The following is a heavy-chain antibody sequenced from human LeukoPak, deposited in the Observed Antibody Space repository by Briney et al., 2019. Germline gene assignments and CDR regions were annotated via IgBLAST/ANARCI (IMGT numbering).Heavy chain of an antibody. D-gene: IGHD3-22*01. CDR3: AGGGPNYYDSSGYSLPI. J-gene: IGHJ3*02. CDR2: ISCDGSNK. V-gene: IGHV3-30*03. Sequence: GGSLRLSCAASGFTFSSYGMHWVRQAPGKGLEWVAVISCDGSNKYYADSVKGRFTISRDNSKNTLYLQMNSLRAEDTAVYYCAGGGPNYYDSSGYSLPIWGQGTMVTVPS. CDR1: GFTFSSYG.